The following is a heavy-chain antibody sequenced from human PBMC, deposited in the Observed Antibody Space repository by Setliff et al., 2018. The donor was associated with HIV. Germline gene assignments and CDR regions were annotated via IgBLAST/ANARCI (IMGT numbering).Heavy chain of an antibody. CDR1: GYTFTTYG. Sequence: SCKASGYTFTTYGVNWVRQAPGKGLEWVARINSDGSTVEHAGAVKGRLTISRDNARNTLYLEMNSLRVEDAAMYYCVRVAGFSSSWFGYWGQGTLVTVSS. CDR2: INSDGSTV. D-gene: IGHD6-13*01. CDR3: VRVAGFSSSWFGY. V-gene: IGHV3-74*03. J-gene: IGHJ5*01.